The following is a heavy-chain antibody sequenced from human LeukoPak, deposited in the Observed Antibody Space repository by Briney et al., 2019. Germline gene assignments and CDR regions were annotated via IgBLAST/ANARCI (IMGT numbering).Heavy chain of an antibody. CDR2: SRDKANSYST. Sequence: GGSLRLSCGASGFTLSDHYMDWVRQAPGKGLEWVGRSRDKANSYSTEYAASVKGRFTISRDDSKNSLYLQMNSLKTEDTAVYYCAPLSPVDWGQGTLVTVSS. CDR1: GFTLSDHY. J-gene: IGHJ4*02. V-gene: IGHV3-72*01. CDR3: APLSPVD.